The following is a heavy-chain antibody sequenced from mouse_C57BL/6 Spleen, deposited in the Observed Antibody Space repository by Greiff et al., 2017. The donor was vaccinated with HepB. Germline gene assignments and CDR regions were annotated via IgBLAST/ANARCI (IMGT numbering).Heavy chain of an antibody. CDR3: ARSSGLYYYAMDY. J-gene: IGHJ4*01. CDR2: INYDGSST. Sequence: EVKLVESEGGLVQPGSSMKLSCTASGFTFSDYYMAWVRQVPEKGLEWVANINYDGSSTYYLDSLKSRFIISRDNAKNILYLQMSSLKSEDTATYYCARSSGLYYYAMDYWGQGTSVTVSS. V-gene: IGHV5-16*01. CDR1: GFTFSDYY. D-gene: IGHD3-2*02.